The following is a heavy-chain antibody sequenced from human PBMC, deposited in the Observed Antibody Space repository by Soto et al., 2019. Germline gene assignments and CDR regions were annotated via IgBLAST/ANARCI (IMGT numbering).Heavy chain of an antibody. CDR3: ARVPYDTTAYCAF. J-gene: IGHJ4*02. CDR1: GYTFTTYY. Sequence: QVQLVQSGAEVKRPGASVRISCKASGYTFTTYYIHWVRQAPGQGLEWMGIIDPSGVAPTYAQNFPGRITMTRDTSANSFSLTLSSLRSDAPAVYYCARVPYDTTAYCAFWGQGTLVTVSS. CDR2: IDPSGVAP. V-gene: IGHV1-46*01. D-gene: IGHD3-22*01.